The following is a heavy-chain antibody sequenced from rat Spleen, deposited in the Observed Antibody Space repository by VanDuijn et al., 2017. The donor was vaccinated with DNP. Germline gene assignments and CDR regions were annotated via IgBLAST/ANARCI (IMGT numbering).Heavy chain of an antibody. V-gene: IGHV5-7*01. D-gene: IGHD1-2*01. CDR3: TRDNYSSYMPYYYAMDA. J-gene: IGHJ4*01. Sequence: EVQLVESGGGLVQPGGSLKLSCAASGFTFSDYNMAWVRQAPKKGLEWVAAISPSDSRTYYRDSVKGRFTISRDNANGTLYLQMDNLRSEDTATYYCTRDNYSSYMPYYYAMDAWGQGTSVTVSS. CDR1: GFTFSDYN. CDR2: ISPSDSRT.